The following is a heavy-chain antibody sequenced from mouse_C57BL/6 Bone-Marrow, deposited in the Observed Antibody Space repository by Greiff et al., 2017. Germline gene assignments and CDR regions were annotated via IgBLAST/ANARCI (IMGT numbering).Heavy chain of an antibody. CDR2: INPGSGGT. D-gene: IGHD4-1*02. CDR1: GYAFTNYL. J-gene: IGHJ4*01. CDR3: ASPTGTGAMDY. V-gene: IGHV1-54*01. Sequence: QVQLQQSGAELVRPGTSVKVSCKASGYAFTNYLIEWVKQRPGQGLEWIGVINPGSGGTNYNEKFKGKATLTADKSSSTAYMQLSSLTSEDSAVYFCASPTGTGAMDYWGQGTSVTVPS.